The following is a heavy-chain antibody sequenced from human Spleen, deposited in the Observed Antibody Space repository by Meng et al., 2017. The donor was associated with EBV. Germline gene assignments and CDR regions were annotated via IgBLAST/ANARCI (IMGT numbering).Heavy chain of an antibody. J-gene: IGHJ4*02. CDR3: ARRLAATKPLDY. CDR2: INPSGGGT. D-gene: IGHD6-13*01. Sequence: VQLVPSGAEVKKPGSSVKVSCKASGYAFTSYYIHWVRQAPGHGLEWMGIINPSGGGTIYAQKFQGRVTMTRDTSTNTVYMELSSLRSDDTAIYYCARRLAATKPLDYWGQGTLVTVSS. CDR1: GYAFTSYY. V-gene: IGHV1-46*01.